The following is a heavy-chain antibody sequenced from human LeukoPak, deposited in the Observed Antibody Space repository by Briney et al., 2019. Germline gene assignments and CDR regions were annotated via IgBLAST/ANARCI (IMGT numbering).Heavy chain of an antibody. Sequence: ASVKVSCKASGYTFTGYYMHWVRQAPGQGLEWMGWINPNSGGTNYAQKFQGRVTIPRDTSISTAYMELSRLRSDDTAVYYCARDNSGGTLDPWGQGTLVTVSS. D-gene: IGHD2-15*01. J-gene: IGHJ5*02. CDR2: INPNSGGT. CDR3: ARDNSGGTLDP. V-gene: IGHV1-2*02. CDR1: GYTFTGYY.